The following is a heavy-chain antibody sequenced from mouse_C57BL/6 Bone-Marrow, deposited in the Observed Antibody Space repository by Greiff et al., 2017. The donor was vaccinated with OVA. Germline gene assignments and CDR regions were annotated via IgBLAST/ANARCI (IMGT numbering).Heavy chain of an antibody. D-gene: IGHD3-2*02. V-gene: IGHV1-69*01. J-gene: IGHJ2*01. CDR3: ARFGSSGRDY. Sequence: QVQLQQPGAELVMPGASVKLSCTASGYTFTSYWMHWVKQRPGHGLEWIGEIDPSDSYTNYNQKFKGKSTLTVDKSSSTAYMQRSSLTSEDSAVYYCARFGSSGRDYWGQGTTLTVSS. CDR2: IDPSDSYT. CDR1: GYTFTSYW.